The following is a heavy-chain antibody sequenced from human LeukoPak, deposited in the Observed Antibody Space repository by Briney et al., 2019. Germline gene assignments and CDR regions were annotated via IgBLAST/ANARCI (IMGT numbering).Heavy chain of an antibody. V-gene: IGHV1-18*01. Sequence: GASVKVSCKASGYTFTSYGISWVRQAPGQGLEWMGWIGAYNGDTNYAQKLQGRVTMTTDTSTSTAYMELRSLRSDDTAVYYCAISIAAAGTDYWGQGTLVTVSS. CDR1: GYTFTSYG. CDR3: AISIAAAGTDY. J-gene: IGHJ4*02. D-gene: IGHD6-13*01. CDR2: IGAYNGDT.